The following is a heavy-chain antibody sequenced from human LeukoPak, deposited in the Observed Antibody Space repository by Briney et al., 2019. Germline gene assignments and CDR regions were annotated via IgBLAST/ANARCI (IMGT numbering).Heavy chain of an antibody. J-gene: IGHJ6*03. CDR2: IYSSGST. V-gene: IGHV4-59*08. Sequence: SETLSLTCTVSGGSISSYYWSWLRQPPGKGLEWIGYIYSSGSTKYNPSLRSRVTVLVDTPKNQFSLNLTSVTAADTAVYYCARHGVATMKRVDVWGKGTTVTVSS. CDR1: GGSISSYY. CDR3: ARHGVATMKRVDV. D-gene: IGHD5-24*01.